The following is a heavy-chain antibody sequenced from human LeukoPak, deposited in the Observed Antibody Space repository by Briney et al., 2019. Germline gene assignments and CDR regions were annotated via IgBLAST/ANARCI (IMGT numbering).Heavy chain of an antibody. CDR1: GFTFSSYA. Sequence: GGSLRLSCAASGFTFSSYAMSWVRQAPGKGLEWVPAISGSGGSTYYADSVKGRFTISRDNSKDTLYLQMNSLRAEDTAVYYCAKDVIAVGSFDYWGQGTLVTVSS. CDR3: AKDVIAVGSFDY. V-gene: IGHV3-23*01. CDR2: ISGSGGST. D-gene: IGHD6-19*01. J-gene: IGHJ4*02.